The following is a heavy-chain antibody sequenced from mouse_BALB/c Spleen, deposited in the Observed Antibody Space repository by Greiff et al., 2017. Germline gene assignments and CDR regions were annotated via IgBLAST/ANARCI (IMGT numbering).Heavy chain of an antibody. V-gene: IGHV1-82*01. CDR1: GYAFSSSW. D-gene: IGHD1-1*02. J-gene: IGHJ4*01. CDR2: IYPGDGDT. Sequence: QVQLQQSGPELVKPGASVKISCKASGYAFSSSWMNWVKQRPGQGLEWIGRIYPGDGDTNYNGKFKGKATLTADKSSSTAYMQLSSLTSVDSAVYFCARGGTSSHYGAMDYWGQGTSVTVSS. CDR3: ARGGTSSHYGAMDY.